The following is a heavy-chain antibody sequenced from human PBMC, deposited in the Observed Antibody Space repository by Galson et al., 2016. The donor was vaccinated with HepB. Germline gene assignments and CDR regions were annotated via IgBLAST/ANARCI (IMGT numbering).Heavy chain of an antibody. V-gene: IGHV4-59*01. CDR1: GGSIGTYF. CDR2: IDYSGRT. D-gene: IGHD6-13*01. CDR3: ARDRLAADASWVAVDL. Sequence: SETLSLTCTISGGSIGTYFWNWLRQPPGKGLEWIAYIDYSGRTQYNPSLKSRVTMSVDTSKNQFSLNLSSMTAADTALYYCARDRLAADASWVAVDLWGQGTMVTVSS. J-gene: IGHJ3*01.